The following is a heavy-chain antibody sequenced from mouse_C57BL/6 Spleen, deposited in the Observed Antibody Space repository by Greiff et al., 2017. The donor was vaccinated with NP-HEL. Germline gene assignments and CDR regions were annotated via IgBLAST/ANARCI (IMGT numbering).Heavy chain of an antibody. D-gene: IGHD2-1*01. V-gene: IGHV5-17*01. CDR1: GFTFSDYG. CDR3: ARDYGNYDWYFDV. J-gene: IGHJ1*03. CDR2: ISSGSSTI. Sequence: DVKLVESGGGLVKPGGSLKLSCAASGFTFSDYGMHWVRQAPEKGLEWVAYISSGSSTIYYADTVKGRFTISRDNAKNTLFLQMTSLRSEDTAMYYCARDYGNYDWYFDVWGTGTTVTVSS.